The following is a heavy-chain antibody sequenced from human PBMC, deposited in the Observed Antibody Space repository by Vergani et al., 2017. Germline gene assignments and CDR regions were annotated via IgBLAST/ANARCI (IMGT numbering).Heavy chain of an antibody. CDR3: AKSHPLSADWGPYYYYMDV. Sequence: QVQLVQSGAEVKKPGSSVKVSCKASGGTFSSYTISWVRQAPGQGLEWMGWMNPNSGNTGYAPKFQGSVTMTRNTSISTAYRGLSSLRSQDTAVYYCAKSHPLSADWGPYYYYMDVWGKGTTVTVSS. CDR2: MNPNSGNT. CDR1: GGTFSSYT. V-gene: IGHV1-8*02. D-gene: IGHD3-9*01. J-gene: IGHJ6*03.